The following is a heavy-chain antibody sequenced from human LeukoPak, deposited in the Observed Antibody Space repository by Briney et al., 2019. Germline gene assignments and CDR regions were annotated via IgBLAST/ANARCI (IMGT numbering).Heavy chain of an antibody. CDR3: ATETNGRHYDY. CDR1: GLTFSTSG. Sequence: TGGSLRLSCTASGLTFSTSGFNWVRQAPGKGLEWVATIGPTGSDRYHADSIKGRFTISRDNANNFLYLQMNSLRAEDTAVYYCATETNGRHYDYWGQGTLLTVSS. V-gene: IGHV3-21*06. CDR2: IGPTGSDR. J-gene: IGHJ4*02. D-gene: IGHD1-14*01.